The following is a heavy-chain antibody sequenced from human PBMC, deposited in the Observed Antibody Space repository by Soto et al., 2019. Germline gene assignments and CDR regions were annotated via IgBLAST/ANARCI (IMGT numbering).Heavy chain of an antibody. Sequence: ASVKGSCKASGYTFTVYYMHWVRQAPGQGLEWMGWINPNSGGTNYAQKFQGWVTMTRDTSISTAYMELSRLRSDDTAVYYCARDLEAAAGTLGWIDPWGQGTLVTVSS. D-gene: IGHD6-13*01. V-gene: IGHV1-2*04. CDR3: ARDLEAAAGTLGWIDP. CDR2: INPNSGGT. CDR1: GYTFTVYY. J-gene: IGHJ5*02.